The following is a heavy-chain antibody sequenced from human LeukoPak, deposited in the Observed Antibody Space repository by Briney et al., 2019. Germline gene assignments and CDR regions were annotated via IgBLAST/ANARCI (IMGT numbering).Heavy chain of an antibody. V-gene: IGHV3-30-3*01. D-gene: IGHD6-13*01. CDR3: ARDYSIAAAGSLDY. CDR1: GFTFSSYA. J-gene: IGHJ4*02. Sequence: GGSLRLSCAASGFTFSSYAMHCVRQAPGKGLEWVAVISYDGSNKYYADSVKGRFTISRDNSKNTLYLQMNSLRAEDTAVYYCARDYSIAAAGSLDYWGQGTLVTVSS. CDR2: ISYDGSNK.